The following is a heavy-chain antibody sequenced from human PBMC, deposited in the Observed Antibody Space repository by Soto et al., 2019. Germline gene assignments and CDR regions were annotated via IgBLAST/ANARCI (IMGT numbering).Heavy chain of an antibody. D-gene: IGHD3-3*01. CDR2: IWYDGSSK. Sequence: QVKLVESGGGVVQPGRSLRLSCAVSGFTFSSYGMHWVRQAPGKGLEWVALIWYDGSSKFYADSVKGRFTISRDNSKNTLSLEMSSLRSEDTAMYYCAKPSYDFWSGYYHPFDGWGQGTPVTVSS. CDR1: GFTFSSYG. CDR3: AKPSYDFWSGYYHPFDG. J-gene: IGHJ4*02. V-gene: IGHV3-33*06.